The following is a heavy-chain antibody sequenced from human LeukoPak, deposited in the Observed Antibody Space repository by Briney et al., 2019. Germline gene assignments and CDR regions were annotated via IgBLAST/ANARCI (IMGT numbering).Heavy chain of an antibody. CDR3: ASASGSYKRTRQRFPDY. CDR2: IKQDGSEQ. V-gene: IGHV3-7*01. D-gene: IGHD3-10*01. Sequence: TGGSLRLSCAASGFSFSSYWMSWVRQAPGKVLEWGANIKQDGSEQYYVDSVKGRFTISRDNAKNSLYLQMNSLRAEDTAVYYCASASGSYKRTRQRFPDYWGQGTLVTVSS. J-gene: IGHJ4*02. CDR1: GFSFSSYW.